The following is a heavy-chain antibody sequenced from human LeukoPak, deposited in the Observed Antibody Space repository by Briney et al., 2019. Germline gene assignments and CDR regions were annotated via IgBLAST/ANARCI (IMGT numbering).Heavy chain of an antibody. CDR1: GFTFSSYA. CDR3: ARDSPYSGNYSPIDY. J-gene: IGHJ4*02. V-gene: IGHV3-30*04. CDR2: ISYDGSKK. Sequence: GGSLRLSCAASGFTFSSYAIHWVRQAPGKGLEWVAVISYDGSKKFYAHSVKGRFTISRDNSKNTLYLHMNSLRAEDTAVYYCARDSPYSGNYSPIDYWGQGTLVTVSS. D-gene: IGHD1-26*01.